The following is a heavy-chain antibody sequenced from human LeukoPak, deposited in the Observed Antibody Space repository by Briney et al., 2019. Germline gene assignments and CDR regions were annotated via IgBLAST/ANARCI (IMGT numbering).Heavy chain of an antibody. CDR3: AKERGLYVDTAASDY. CDR2: IRGGGDRT. Sequence: GGSLRLSCAASGFTFSSYEMNWVRQAPGKGLEWVSAIRGGGDRTHYADSVKGRFTISRDNSKNTLYLQMNSLRAEDTAVYYCAKERGLYVDTAASDYWGQGSLVTVSS. J-gene: IGHJ4*02. CDR1: GFTFSSYE. D-gene: IGHD5-18*01. V-gene: IGHV3-23*01.